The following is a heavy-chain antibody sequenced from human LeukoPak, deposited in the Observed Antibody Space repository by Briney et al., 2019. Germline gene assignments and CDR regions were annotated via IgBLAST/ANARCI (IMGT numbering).Heavy chain of an antibody. CDR2: IWHDGSYQ. V-gene: IGHV3-33*01. D-gene: IGHD3-22*01. J-gene: IGHJ4*02. Sequence: QSGRSLRLSCAASGFTFITYGMHWVRQAPGKGLEWVALIWHDGSYQYYADSVKGRFTISRDNSKNTLYLQMNSLRAEDTAVYYCAREYYDSSDYPRQHYFDYWGQGTLVTVSS. CDR1: GFTFITYG. CDR3: AREYYDSSDYPRQHYFDY.